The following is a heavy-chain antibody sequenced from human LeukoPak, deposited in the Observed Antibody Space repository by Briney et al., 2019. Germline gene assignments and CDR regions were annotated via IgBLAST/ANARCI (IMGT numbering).Heavy chain of an antibody. J-gene: IGHJ4*02. V-gene: IGHV4-61*01. CDR3: ARYEAGATALDS. CDR2: IYYSGST. CDR1: GDSVSSGSYY. Sequence: PSETLSLTCNVSGDSVSSGSYYWSWIRQPPGKGLEWIGYIYYSGSTSYNPSLKSRVTISVDTSKNQFSLKLSSMTAADTAVYYCARYEAGATALDSWGQGTLVTVSS. D-gene: IGHD1-26*01.